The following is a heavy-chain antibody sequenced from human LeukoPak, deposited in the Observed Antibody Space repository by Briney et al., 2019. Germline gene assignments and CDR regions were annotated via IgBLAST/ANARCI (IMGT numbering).Heavy chain of an antibody. Sequence: SETLSLTCTVSGGSISSYYWRWIRQPPGKGLEWIGYIFYSGSINYNPSLKCRVTMSVDTSKNQFSLRLSSVNAADTAVYFCAREGTSGGLNWLDPWGQGTLVTVSS. CDR1: GGSISSYY. J-gene: IGHJ5*02. D-gene: IGHD3-10*01. CDR2: IFYSGSI. CDR3: AREGTSGGLNWLDP. V-gene: IGHV4-59*12.